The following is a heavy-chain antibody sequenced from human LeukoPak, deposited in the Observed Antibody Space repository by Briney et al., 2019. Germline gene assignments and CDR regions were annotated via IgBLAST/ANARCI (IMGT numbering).Heavy chain of an antibody. J-gene: IGHJ6*04. CDR3: ARDGYCSSTSCYGGDYYYYYGMDV. D-gene: IGHD2-2*03. CDR2: ISSSGSTI. V-gene: IGHV3-48*03. CDR1: GFTFSSYE. Sequence: GVSLGLSCAASGFTFSSYEMYWVREAPGKGLEWVSYISSSGSTIYYADSVKGRFTISRDNAKNSLYLQMNSLRAEDTAVYYCARDGYCSSTSCYGGDYYYYYGMDVWGKGTTVTVSS.